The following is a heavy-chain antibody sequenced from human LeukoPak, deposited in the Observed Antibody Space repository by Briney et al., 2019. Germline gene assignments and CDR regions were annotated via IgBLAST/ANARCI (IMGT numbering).Heavy chain of an antibody. CDR2: IYPGDSDT. CDR1: GYSFTNYW. V-gene: IGHV5-51*01. D-gene: IGHD4-23*01. CDR3: ARRDLDYGGWFDP. J-gene: IGHJ5*02. Sequence: GESLKISCKGSGYSFTNYWIGWVRQMPGKGLEWMGIIYPGDSDTRYSPSFQGQVTISTDKSISTAYLRWSSLKASDTAMYYCARRDLDYGGWFDPWGQGTLVTVSS.